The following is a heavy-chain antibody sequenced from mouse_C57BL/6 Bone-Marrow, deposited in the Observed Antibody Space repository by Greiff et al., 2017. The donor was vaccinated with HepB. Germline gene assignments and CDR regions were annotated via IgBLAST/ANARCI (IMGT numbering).Heavy chain of an antibody. J-gene: IGHJ4*01. V-gene: IGHV2-5*01. D-gene: IGHD1-1*01. CDR3: AKEYGSRGNAMDY. Sequence: VQGVESGPGLVQPSQSLSITCTVSGFSLTSYGVHWVRQSPGKGLEWLGVIWRGGSTDYNAAFMSRLSITKDNSKSQVFFKMNSLQADDTAIYYCAKEYGSRGNAMDYWGQGTSVTVSS. CDR1: GFSLTSYG. CDR2: IWRGGST.